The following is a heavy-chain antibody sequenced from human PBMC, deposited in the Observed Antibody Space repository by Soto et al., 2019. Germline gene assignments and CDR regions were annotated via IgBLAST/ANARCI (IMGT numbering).Heavy chain of an antibody. CDR3: ARDLRDTAMDYYYYYGMDV. D-gene: IGHD5-18*01. J-gene: IGHJ6*02. Sequence: AASVKVSCKASGYTFTSYGISWVRQAPGQGLEWMGWISAYNGNTNYAQKLQGRVTMTTDTSTSTAYMELRSLRSDDTAMYYCARDLRDTAMDYYYYYGMDVWGQGTTVTVSS. V-gene: IGHV1-18*01. CDR2: ISAYNGNT. CDR1: GYTFTSYG.